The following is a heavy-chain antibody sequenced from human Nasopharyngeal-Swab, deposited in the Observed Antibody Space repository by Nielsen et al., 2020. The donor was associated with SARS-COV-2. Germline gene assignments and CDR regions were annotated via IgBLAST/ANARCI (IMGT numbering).Heavy chain of an antibody. CDR3: VIDSVSYLGIDY. J-gene: IGHJ4*02. V-gene: IGHV3-7*01. D-gene: IGHD1-26*01. CDR1: GFTFSTFW. CDR2: IKKDGGEK. Sequence: GGSLRLSCAASGFTFSTFWMSWVRQAPGKGLEWVANIKKDGGEKNYVDSVKGRFTTSRDNAKNSLYLQINSLSAAVSSVYYFVIDSVSYLGIDYWGQGTLVTVSS.